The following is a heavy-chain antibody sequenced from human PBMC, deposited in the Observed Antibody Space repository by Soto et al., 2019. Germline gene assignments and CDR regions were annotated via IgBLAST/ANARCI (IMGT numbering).Heavy chain of an antibody. J-gene: IGHJ4*02. CDR2: ISSSGSTI. CDR1: GFTFSSYE. CDR3: ARYRGIVRHDY. V-gene: IGHV3-48*03. Sequence: PGGSLRLSCAASGFTFSSYEMNWVRQAPGKGLEWVSYISSSGSTIYYADSVKGRFTISRDNAKNSLYLQMNSLRAEDTAGYYCARYRGIVRHDYWGQGTLVTVSS. D-gene: IGHD3-10*01.